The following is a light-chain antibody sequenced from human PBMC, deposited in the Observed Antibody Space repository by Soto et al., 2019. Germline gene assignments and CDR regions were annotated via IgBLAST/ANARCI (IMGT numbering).Light chain of an antibody. J-gene: IGKJ5*01. CDR1: RNITTY. CDR3: QQSYRSPVT. CDR2: GAS. V-gene: IGKV1-39*01. Sequence: IHMTHSPFSLSGSVGDIVAITFRAIRNITTYLNWFQQKPGKAPNLLIYGASNLQSGAPSRFSGSGLGTEFTLPISSLRHEDFATYYCQQSYRSPVTFGKGTRLEI.